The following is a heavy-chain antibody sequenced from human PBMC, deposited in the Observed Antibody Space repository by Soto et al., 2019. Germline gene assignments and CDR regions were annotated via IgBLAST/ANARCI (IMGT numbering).Heavy chain of an antibody. CDR2: ISGSGGST. J-gene: IGHJ4*02. CDR1: GFTFSSYA. Sequence: GGSLRLSCAASGFTFSSYAMSWVRQAPGKGLEWVSAISGSGGSTYYADSVKGRFTISRDNSKNTLYLQMNTLRAEDTAVYYCAKDRMPIWVSYFDYWGQGTLVTVSS. CDR3: AKDRMPIWVSYFDY. V-gene: IGHV3-23*01. D-gene: IGHD2-2*01.